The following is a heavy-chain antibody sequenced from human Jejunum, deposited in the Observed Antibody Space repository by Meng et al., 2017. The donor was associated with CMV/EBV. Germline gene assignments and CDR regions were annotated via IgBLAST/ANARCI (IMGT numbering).Heavy chain of an antibody. CDR2: IYYSELS. CDR1: SLSSASYY. Sequence: SLSSASYYWGWIRQSPGKGVEWIASIYYSELSYYNPSLKSRVTISVDTFKSQFSLNLRSVTAADTALYYCARVIATRPGGGPLDFWGQGTLVTVSS. D-gene: IGHD6-6*01. V-gene: IGHV4-39*07. J-gene: IGHJ4*02. CDR3: ARVIATRPGGGPLDF.